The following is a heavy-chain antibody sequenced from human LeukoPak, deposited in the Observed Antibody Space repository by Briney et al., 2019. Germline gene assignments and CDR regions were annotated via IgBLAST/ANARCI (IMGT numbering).Heavy chain of an antibody. CDR1: GGTFSSYT. J-gene: IGHJ6*02. V-gene: IGHV1-69*04. Sequence: SVKVSCKASGGTFSSYTISWVRQAPGQGLEWMGRIIPILGIANYAQRFQGRVTITADKSTSTAYMELSSLRSEDTAVYYCAREGDGYNPYYYYYGMDVWGQGTTVTVSS. D-gene: IGHD5-24*01. CDR3: AREGDGYNPYYYYYGMDV. CDR2: IIPILGIA.